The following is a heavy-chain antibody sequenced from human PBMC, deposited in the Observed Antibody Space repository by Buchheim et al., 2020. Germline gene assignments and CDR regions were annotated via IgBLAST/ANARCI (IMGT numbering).Heavy chain of an antibody. Sequence: EVQLLESGGGLVQPGGSLRLSCEASGFTFSTYAMIWVRQAPGKGLGWVSAIGGSGGSTYYAESVKGRFTISRDNSKNILYLQMNSLSAEDTAVYYCAKKSTYSRSSIDYWGQGTL. D-gene: IGHD6-6*01. CDR1: GFTFSTYA. V-gene: IGHV3-23*01. CDR3: AKKSTYSRSSIDY. CDR2: IGGSGGST. J-gene: IGHJ4*02.